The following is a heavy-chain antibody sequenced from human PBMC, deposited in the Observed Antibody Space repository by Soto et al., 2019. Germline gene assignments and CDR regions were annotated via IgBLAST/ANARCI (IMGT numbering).Heavy chain of an antibody. CDR1: GFTFMNYA. CDR3: AKTAGYSYADYYYSAIDV. Sequence: GGSLRLSCAASGFTFMNYAMSWVRQAPGKGLEWVSGISGRGDSTYYADPVKGRFTISRDNSKNTLYLQMNSLRAEDTALYFCAKTAGYSYADYYYSAIDVWGQGTTVTVPS. CDR2: ISGRGDST. D-gene: IGHD5-18*01. J-gene: IGHJ6*02. V-gene: IGHV3-23*01.